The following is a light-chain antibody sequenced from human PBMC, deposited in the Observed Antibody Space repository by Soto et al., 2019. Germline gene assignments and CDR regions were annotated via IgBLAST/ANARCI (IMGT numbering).Light chain of an antibody. CDR1: QSVTVNS. Sequence: EILLTQSPSTLSLSPGEGVTLSCRASQSVTVNSLAWYQQKPGQAPRLLIYGASSRATGIPDRFSGSGSGTDFTLTISRLEPEDFAVYYCQQYGSSPPLTFGGGTKVEIK. CDR3: QQYGSSPPLT. J-gene: IGKJ4*01. CDR2: GAS. V-gene: IGKV3-20*01.